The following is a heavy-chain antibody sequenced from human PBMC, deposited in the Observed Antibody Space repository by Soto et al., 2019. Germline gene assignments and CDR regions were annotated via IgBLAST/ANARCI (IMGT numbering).Heavy chain of an antibody. J-gene: IGHJ4*02. Sequence: PGGSLRLSCAASGFTFSSSWITWVRQAPGKGLEWVANIKQDGSEKYYVDSVKGRFTISRDNSKNSLYLQMNSLRAEDTAVYYCARDKNWGSRYFDYWGQGTLVTVSS. CDR3: ARDKNWGSRYFDY. CDR2: IKQDGSEK. CDR1: GFTFSSSW. D-gene: IGHD7-27*01. V-gene: IGHV3-7*03.